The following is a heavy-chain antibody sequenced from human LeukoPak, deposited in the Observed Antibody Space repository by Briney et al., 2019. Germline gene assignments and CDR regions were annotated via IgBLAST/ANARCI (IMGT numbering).Heavy chain of an antibody. CDR1: GFTFSDYY. V-gene: IGHV3-11*04. Sequence: GGSLRLSCAASGFTFSDYYMSWIRQAPGKGLEWVSYISSSGSTIYYADSVKGRFTISRDNAKNSLYLQMNSLRAEDTAVYYCARDGAIQWNDAFDIWGQGTMVTVSS. CDR3: ARDGAIQWNDAFDI. CDR2: ISSSGSTI. D-gene: IGHD2-2*02. J-gene: IGHJ3*02.